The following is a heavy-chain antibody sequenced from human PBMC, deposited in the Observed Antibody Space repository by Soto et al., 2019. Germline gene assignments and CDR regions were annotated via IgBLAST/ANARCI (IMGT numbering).Heavy chain of an antibody. V-gene: IGHV2-5*02. CDR3: AHTERDYDFWSGYYSGARLNFDY. Sequence: QITLKESGPTLVKPTQTLTLTCTFSGFSLSTSGVGVGWIRQPPGKALEWLALIYWDDDKRYSPSLKSRLTITKDTSKNQVVLTMTNMDPVDTATYYCAHTERDYDFWSGYYSGARLNFDYWGQGTLVTVSS. D-gene: IGHD3-3*01. CDR2: IYWDDDK. CDR1: GFSLSTSGVG. J-gene: IGHJ4*02.